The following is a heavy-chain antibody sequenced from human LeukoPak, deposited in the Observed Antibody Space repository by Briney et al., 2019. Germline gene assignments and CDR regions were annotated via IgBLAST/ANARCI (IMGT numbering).Heavy chain of an antibody. CDR3: ARRVCSSISCHIPPGNWFET. Sequence: SETLSLTCAVYGGSLSAYYWSWIRQPPGKGLEWIGEINHSGSTNYNPSLESRVTISMDTSKNQFSLKLTPMSAADTAVYYCARRVCSSISCHIPPGNWFETWGQGILVTVSS. V-gene: IGHV4-34*01. D-gene: IGHD2-2*01. CDR1: GGSLSAYY. J-gene: IGHJ5*02. CDR2: INHSGST.